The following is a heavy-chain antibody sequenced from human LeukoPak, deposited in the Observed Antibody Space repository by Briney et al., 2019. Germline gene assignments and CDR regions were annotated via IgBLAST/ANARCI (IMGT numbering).Heavy chain of an antibody. D-gene: IGHD3-22*01. CDR2: INSDGSST. Sequence: GGSLRLSCAASGFTFSSYWMHWVRQAPGKGLVWVSRINSDGSSTSYADSVKGRFTISRDNAKKALYLQMNSLRAEDTAVYYCATHMGSYYDSRPDAFDIWGQGTMVTVSS. J-gene: IGHJ3*02. CDR3: ATHMGSYYDSRPDAFDI. CDR1: GFTFSSYW. V-gene: IGHV3-74*01.